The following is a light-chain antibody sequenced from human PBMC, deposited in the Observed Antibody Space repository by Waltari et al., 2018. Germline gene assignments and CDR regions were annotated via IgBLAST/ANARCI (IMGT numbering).Light chain of an antibody. CDR2: RDA. Sequence: SYELTQPSSVSVSPGQTATITCSGDVLAKRYCRWYQQKPGQAPLLLLFRDAQRPSGVPERFSGSSSGTTVTLTIRDVQLDDEADYHCHAATGDTLLFGGGTRLTVL. CDR1: VLAKRY. V-gene: IGLV3-27*01. J-gene: IGLJ2*01. CDR3: HAATGDTLL.